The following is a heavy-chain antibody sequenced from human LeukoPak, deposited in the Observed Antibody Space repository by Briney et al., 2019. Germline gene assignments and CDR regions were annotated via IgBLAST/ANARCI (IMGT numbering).Heavy chain of an antibody. J-gene: IGHJ4*02. CDR3: ARDSFGEPYYFDY. D-gene: IGHD3-10*01. Sequence: GGSLRLSCAASGFAFSSYLMSCVRQTPGKRLEWVANIKQDGSEKYYVDSVKGRFTISRDNAKKSLYLQMNSLRAEDTAVYYCARDSFGEPYYFDYWGQGTLVTVSS. CDR1: GFAFSSYL. CDR2: IKQDGSEK. V-gene: IGHV3-7*01.